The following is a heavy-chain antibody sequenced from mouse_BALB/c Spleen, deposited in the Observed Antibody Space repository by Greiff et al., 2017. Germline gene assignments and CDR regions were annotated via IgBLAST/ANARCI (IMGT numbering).Heavy chain of an antibody. CDR1: GFTFSSYA. CDR3: ARVGDYGSSHWYFDV. V-gene: IGHV5-9-4*01. CDR2: ISSGGSYT. J-gene: IGHJ1*01. D-gene: IGHD1-1*01. Sequence: EVQGVESGGGLVKPGGSLKLSCAASGFTFSSYAMSWVRQSPEKRLEWVAEISSGGSYTYYPDTVTGRFTISRDNAKNTLYLEMSSLRSEDTAMYYCARVGDYGSSHWYFDVWGAGTTVTVSS.